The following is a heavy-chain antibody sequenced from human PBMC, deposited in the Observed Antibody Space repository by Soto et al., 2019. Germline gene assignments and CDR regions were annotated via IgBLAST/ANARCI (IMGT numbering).Heavy chain of an antibody. CDR3: GRESVVTGTRHFDY. CDR1: GYTFTANY. CDR2: INPNSGGT. J-gene: IGHJ4*02. Sequence: QVQLVQSGAEVKKPGASVKVSCKTSGYTFTANYIHWVRQAPGQGLEWMGWINPNSGGTNYAQKFQGRVTMNRDTSIRTAYMELSRLTSDDTAVYYCGRESVVTGTRHFDYWGQGTLVTVSS. V-gene: IGHV1-2*02. D-gene: IGHD1-7*01.